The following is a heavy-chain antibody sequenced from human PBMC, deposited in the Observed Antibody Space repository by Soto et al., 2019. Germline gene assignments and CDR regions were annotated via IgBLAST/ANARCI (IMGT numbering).Heavy chain of an antibody. CDR1: GGSISMNW. CDR3: ARVVQGIGY. D-gene: IGHD3-10*01. Sequence: QVQLQESGPGLVKPSGTLSLTCAVSGGSISMNWWSWVRQPPGKGLEWIGEIYHSGSTNYNPSLKSRVTIAVDKPKTQFSLKLSSGTAADTAVYSCARVVQGIGYWGQGALGTGSS. V-gene: IGHV4-4*02. J-gene: IGHJ4*02. CDR2: IYHSGST.